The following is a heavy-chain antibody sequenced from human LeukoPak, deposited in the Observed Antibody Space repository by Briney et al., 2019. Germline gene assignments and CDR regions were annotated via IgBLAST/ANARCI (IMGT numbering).Heavy chain of an antibody. CDR2: ISYDGSNK. CDR3: AKGDWFDP. J-gene: IGHJ5*02. V-gene: IGHV3-30*18. CDR1: GLTFSSYG. Sequence: PGGSLRLSCAASGLTFSSYGMHWVRQAPGKGLEWVAVISYDGSNKYYADSVKGRFTISRDNSKNTLYLQMNSLRAEDTAVYYCAKGDWFDPWGQGTLVTVSS.